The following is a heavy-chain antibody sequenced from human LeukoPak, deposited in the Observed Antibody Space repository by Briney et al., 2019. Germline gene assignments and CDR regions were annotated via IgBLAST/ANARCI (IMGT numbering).Heavy chain of an antibody. CDR3: ARDVGDSSGYFPGY. V-gene: IGHV3-33*08. CDR2: IWHDGNNK. CDR1: GFTFSSYG. J-gene: IGHJ4*02. D-gene: IGHD3-22*01. Sequence: GGSLGLSCAASGFTFSSYGMHWIRQAPGKVLEWVAAIWHDGNNKYYANSVKGRFTISRDNFKNTVYLQMNSLRAEDTALYYCARDVGDSSGYFPGYWGQGTLVTVSS.